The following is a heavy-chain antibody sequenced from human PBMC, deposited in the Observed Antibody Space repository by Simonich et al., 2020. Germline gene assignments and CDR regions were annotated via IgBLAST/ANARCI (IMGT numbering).Heavy chain of an antibody. CDR1: GYTFTGYY. CDR3: ARDLRGSYYYYYYMDV. Sequence: QVQLVQSGAEVKKPGASVKVSCKASGYTFTGYYMHWVRQAPGQGLEDMRWINHTSGGTNHAQKFQGRATMTRDTSISTAYMELSRLRSDDTAVYYCARDLRGSYYYYYYMDVWGKGTTVTVSS. V-gene: IGHV1-2*02. D-gene: IGHD1-26*01. CDR2: INHTSGGT. J-gene: IGHJ6*03.